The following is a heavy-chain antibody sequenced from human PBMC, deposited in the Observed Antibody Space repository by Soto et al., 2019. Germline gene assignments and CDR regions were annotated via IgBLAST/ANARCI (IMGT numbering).Heavy chain of an antibody. CDR3: ARASNKRGYSYGPDY. D-gene: IGHD5-18*01. J-gene: IGHJ4*02. Sequence: SETLSLTCTVSGGSIRSSTYYWGWIRQPPGKGLEWIGSIYYSGSTYYHPSLKSRVTISVDTSKNQFSLKLSSVTAADTAVYYCARASNKRGYSYGPDYWGQGPLVTVSS. V-gene: IGHV4-39*01. CDR1: GGSIRSSTYY. CDR2: IYYSGST.